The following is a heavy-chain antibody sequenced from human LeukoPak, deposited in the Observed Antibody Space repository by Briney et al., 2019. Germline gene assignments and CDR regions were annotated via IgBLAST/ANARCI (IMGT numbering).Heavy chain of an antibody. CDR2: IYHSGST. V-gene: IGHV4-34*01. J-gene: IGHJ4*02. D-gene: IGHD3-9*01. CDR1: GGSFSGYY. Sequence: SETLSLTCAVYGGSFSGYYWSWIRQPPGKGLEWIGEIYHSGSTNYNPSLKSRVTISVDKSKNQFSLKLSSVTAADTAVHYCARVDYDILTGLDYWGQGTLVTVSS. CDR3: ARVDYDILTGLDY.